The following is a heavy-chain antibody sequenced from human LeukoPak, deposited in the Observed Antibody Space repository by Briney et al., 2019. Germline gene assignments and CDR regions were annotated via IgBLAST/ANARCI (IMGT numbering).Heavy chain of an antibody. CDR3: AREGGYSSSWYGLRWFDP. J-gene: IGHJ5*02. V-gene: IGHV3-66*01. Sequence: GGSLRLSCAASGFTVSSNYMSWVRQAPGKGLEWVSVIYSGGSTYYADSVKGRFTISRDNSKNTLYLQMNSLRAEDTAVYYCAREGGYSSSWYGLRWFDPWGQGTLVTVSS. D-gene: IGHD6-13*01. CDR2: IYSGGST. CDR1: GFTVSSNY.